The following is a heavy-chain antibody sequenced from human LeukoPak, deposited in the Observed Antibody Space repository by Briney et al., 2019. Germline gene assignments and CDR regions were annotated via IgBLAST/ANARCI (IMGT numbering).Heavy chain of an antibody. V-gene: IGHV1-46*01. CDR2: INPSGGST. CDR1: GYTFTSYY. CDR3: AQDISGGMYGIWFDP. Sequence: ASVKVSCKASGYTFTSYYMHWVRQAPGQGRGWMGIINPSGGSTSYAQKFQGGVTMTRDTSTSTVYMELSSLRSEDTAVYYCAQDISGGMYGIWFDPWGQGTLVTVSS. J-gene: IGHJ5*02. D-gene: IGHD2-8*01.